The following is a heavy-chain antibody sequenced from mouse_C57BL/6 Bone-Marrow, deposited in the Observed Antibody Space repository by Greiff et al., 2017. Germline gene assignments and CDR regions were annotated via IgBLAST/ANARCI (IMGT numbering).Heavy chain of an antibody. D-gene: IGHD1-1*01. J-gene: IGHJ3*01. CDR1: GFTFSDYY. Sequence: EVQLVESGGGLVQPGGSLKLSCAASGFTFSDYYMYWVRQTPEKRLEWVAYISNGGGSTYYPDTVKGRFTISRDNAKNTLYLQMSRLKSEDTAMYYCARQTYYYGSSWFAYWGQGTLVTVSA. CDR3: ARQTYYYGSSWFAY. V-gene: IGHV5-12*01. CDR2: ISNGGGST.